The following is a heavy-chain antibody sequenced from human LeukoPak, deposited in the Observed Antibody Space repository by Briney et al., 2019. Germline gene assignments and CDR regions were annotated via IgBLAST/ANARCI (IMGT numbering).Heavy chain of an antibody. J-gene: IGHJ3*01. CDR2: ISYHGSNK. V-gene: IGHV3-30-3*01. D-gene: IGHD1-26*01. CDR1: RFTFSTHG. CDR3: ARAYSGSFYEAFDF. Sequence: GGSLRLSCAASRFTFSTHGMHWVRQAPGKGLEWVAVISYHGSNKHYADSVKGRFTISRDNSKNSLYLQMHSLRPKDTAVYYCARAYSGSFYEAFDFWGQGTMVTVSS.